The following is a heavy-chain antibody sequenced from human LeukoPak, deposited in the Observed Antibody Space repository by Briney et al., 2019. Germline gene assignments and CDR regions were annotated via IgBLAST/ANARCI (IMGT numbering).Heavy chain of an antibody. Sequence: SETLSLTFTVSGGSISSYYWSWIRLPPGKGLEWIGYVYYSGSTKYNPSLRSRVTTSVDTSKNQFSLKLNSVTAADTAVYYCASRGVVRGVSYYFDYWGQGTLVTVSS. V-gene: IGHV4-59*01. CDR3: ASRGVVRGVSYYFDY. CDR2: VYYSGST. J-gene: IGHJ4*02. D-gene: IGHD3-10*01. CDR1: GGSISSYY.